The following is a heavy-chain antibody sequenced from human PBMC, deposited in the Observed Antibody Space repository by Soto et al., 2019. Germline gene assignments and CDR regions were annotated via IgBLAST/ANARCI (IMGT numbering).Heavy chain of an antibody. CDR1: CASISSSNW. V-gene: IGHV4-4*02. J-gene: IGHJ6*02. CDR3: AREGGDYDFWSGPRGMDV. CDR2: IYHSGST. Sequence: SETLSLTCTVSCASISSSNWWSWVRQPPGKGLEWIGEIYHSGSTNYNPSLKSRVTISVDKSKNQFSLKLSSVTAADTAVYYCAREGGDYDFWSGPRGMDVWGQGTTVTVSS. D-gene: IGHD3-3*01.